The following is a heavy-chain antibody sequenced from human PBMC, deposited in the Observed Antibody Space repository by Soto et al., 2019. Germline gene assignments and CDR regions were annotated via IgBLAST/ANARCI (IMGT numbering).Heavy chain of an antibody. CDR1: GGTFSSYA. V-gene: IGHV1-69*01. Sequence: QVQLVQSGAEVKKPGSSVKVSCKASGGTFSSYAISWVRQAPGQGLEWMGGIIPILGSANYAQKFQDRVTITADESTSTTYMALSSLSSEDAAVYYCASRERVDAFDLWCQGTMVTVSS. J-gene: IGHJ3*01. CDR2: IIPILGSA. CDR3: ASRERVDAFDL. D-gene: IGHD1-26*01.